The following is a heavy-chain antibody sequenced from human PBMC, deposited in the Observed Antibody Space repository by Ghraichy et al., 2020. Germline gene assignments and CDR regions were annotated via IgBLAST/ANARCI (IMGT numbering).Heavy chain of an antibody. V-gene: IGHV3-23*01. Sequence: GGSLRLTCAASGFTFSSYAMSWVRQAPGKGLEWVSAISGSGGSTYYADSVKGRFTISRDNSKNTLYLQMNSLRAEDTAVYYCAKSYGDYVGNDYWGQGTLVTVSS. CDR3: AKSYGDYVGNDY. J-gene: IGHJ4*02. CDR1: GFTFSSYA. CDR2: ISGSGGST. D-gene: IGHD4-17*01.